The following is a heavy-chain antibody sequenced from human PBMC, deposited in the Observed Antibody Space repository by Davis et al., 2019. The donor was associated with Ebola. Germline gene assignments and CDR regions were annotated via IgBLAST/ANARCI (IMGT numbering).Heavy chain of an antibody. CDR3: ARVFIAAAGNGYGMDV. J-gene: IGHJ6*02. V-gene: IGHV3-48*01. Sequence: GESLKISCAASGFTFSSYSMNWVRQAPGKGLEWVSYISSSSSTIYYADSVKGRFTISRDNAKNSLYLQMNSLRAEDTAVYYCARVFIAAAGNGYGMDVWGQGTTVTVSS. D-gene: IGHD6-13*01. CDR1: GFTFSSYS. CDR2: ISSSSSTI.